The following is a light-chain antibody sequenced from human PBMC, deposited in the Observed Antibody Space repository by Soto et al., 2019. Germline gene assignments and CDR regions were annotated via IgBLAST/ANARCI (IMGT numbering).Light chain of an antibody. CDR2: GNS. J-gene: IGLJ1*01. CDR3: QSYDSSLSAYV. CDR1: SSTIGAGYD. Sequence: QSVLTQPPSVSGAPGQRVTISCTGSSSTIGAGYDVHWYQQLPGTAPKLLINGNSNRPSGVPARFFGSKSGTSASLAITGLQAEDEADYYCQSYDSSLSAYVFGTGTKLTVL. V-gene: IGLV1-40*01.